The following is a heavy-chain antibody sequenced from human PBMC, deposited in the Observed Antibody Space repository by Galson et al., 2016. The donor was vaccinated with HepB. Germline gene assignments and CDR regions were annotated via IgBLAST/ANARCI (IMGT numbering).Heavy chain of an antibody. Sequence: SLRLSCAASGFTFKNFGTTWVRQAPGKGLEWVSTICGSCGDIDYADSVQGRFTISRDNSKNTLSLQTNSLRAEDTATYYCAIDPSHWIENPFALWGQGTLVTVSS. V-gene: IGHV3-23*01. CDR1: GFTFKNFG. CDR3: AIDPSHWIENPFAL. D-gene: IGHD2-2*03. CDR2: ICGSCGDI. J-gene: IGHJ4*02.